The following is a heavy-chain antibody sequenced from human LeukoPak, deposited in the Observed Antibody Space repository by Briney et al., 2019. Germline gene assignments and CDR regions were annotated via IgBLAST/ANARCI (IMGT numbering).Heavy chain of an antibody. Sequence: PGGSLRLSCAASGFTFSNYEMNWVRQAPGKGLEWVSYISRSGDTIYYADSVKGRFSISRDNTKNSLYLQMNSLRADDTAVYYCARESADYGGKWGDYWGQGTLVTVSS. CDR2: ISRSGDTI. J-gene: IGHJ4*02. D-gene: IGHD4-23*01. V-gene: IGHV3-48*03. CDR1: GFTFSNYE. CDR3: ARESADYGGKWGDY.